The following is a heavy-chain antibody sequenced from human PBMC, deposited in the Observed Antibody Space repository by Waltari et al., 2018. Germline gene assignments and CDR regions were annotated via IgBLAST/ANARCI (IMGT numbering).Heavy chain of an antibody. D-gene: IGHD1-26*01. Sequence: EVQLLESGGGLVQPGGSLRLSCAASGFTFSGYAMSWVRPAPGKGLEWVSSISGSGGSTYYADSVKGRFTISRDNSKNTLYLQMNSLRAEDTAVYYCAKWGGSYWLSPPLSDSWGQGTLVTVSS. J-gene: IGHJ5*01. V-gene: IGHV3-23*01. CDR2: ISGSGGST. CDR1: GFTFSGYA. CDR3: AKWGGSYWLSPPLSDS.